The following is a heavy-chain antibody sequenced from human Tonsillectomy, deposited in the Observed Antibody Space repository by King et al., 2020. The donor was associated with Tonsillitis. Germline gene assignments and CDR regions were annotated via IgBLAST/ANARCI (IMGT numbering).Heavy chain of an antibody. D-gene: IGHD1-1*01. J-gene: IGHJ5*02. V-gene: IGHV3-30*02. Sequence: VQLVESGGGVVQPGGCLRLSCAASGFTFSNYAMHWVRQAPGKGLEWVAFIAYDGRNKDHADSVKGRFIISRDNSKDTLFLKMNSLRVEDTAVYYCAKEGPAGATGATGFDPWGQGTLVTVSS. CDR1: GFTFSNYA. CDR2: IAYDGRNK. CDR3: AKEGPAGATGATGFDP.